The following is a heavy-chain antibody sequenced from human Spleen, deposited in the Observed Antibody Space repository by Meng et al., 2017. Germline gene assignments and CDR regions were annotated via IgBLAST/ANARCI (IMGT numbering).Heavy chain of an antibody. CDR3: TRDLFSSSWYGGAYYYGMDV. J-gene: IGHJ6*01. D-gene: IGHD6-13*01. V-gene: IGHV3-49*03. CDR1: GFTFGDYA. Sequence: GESLKISCTASGFTFGDYAMSWFRQAPGKGLEWVGFIRSKAYGGTTEYAASVKCRFTISRDDSKSIAYLQMNSLKTEDTAVYYCTRDLFSSSWYGGAYYYGMDVLGQGNTVTVSS. CDR2: IRSKAYGGTT.